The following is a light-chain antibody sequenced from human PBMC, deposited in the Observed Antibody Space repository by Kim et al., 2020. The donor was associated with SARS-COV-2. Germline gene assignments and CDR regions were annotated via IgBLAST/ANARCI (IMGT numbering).Light chain of an antibody. V-gene: IGLV3-19*01. J-gene: IGLJ2*01. Sequence: SSELTQDPAVSVALGQTVRITCQGDSLRSYYASWYQQKPGQAPVLVIYGKNNRPSGIPDRFPGSSSGNTASLTITGAQAEDEADYYCNSRDSSGNHLVF. CDR2: GKN. CDR3: NSRDSSGNHLV. CDR1: SLRSYY.